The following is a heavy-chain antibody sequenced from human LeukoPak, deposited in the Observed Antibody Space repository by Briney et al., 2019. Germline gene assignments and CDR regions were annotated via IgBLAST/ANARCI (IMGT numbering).Heavy chain of an antibody. CDR1: GFTFSSYA. J-gene: IGHJ4*02. CDR3: VKDLGMVRGVKQTDY. Sequence: GGSLRLSCSASGFTFSSYAMHWVRQAPGKGLEYVSAISSNGGSTYYADFVKGRFTISRDNSKNTLYLQMSSLRAEDTAVYYCVKDLGMVRGVKQTDYWGQGTLVTVSS. D-gene: IGHD3-10*01. CDR2: ISSNGGST. V-gene: IGHV3-64D*06.